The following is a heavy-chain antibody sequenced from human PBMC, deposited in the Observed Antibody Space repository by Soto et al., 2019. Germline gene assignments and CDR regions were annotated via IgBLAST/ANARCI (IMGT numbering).Heavy chain of an antibody. Sequence: PGGSLRLSCAASGFTFRSYAMHWVRQAPGKGLEWVAVISYDENNRYYTDSVKGRFTISRDNSKNTLYLQVNSLRAEDTAVYYCARAMDTAMASKDNWFDPWGQGTLVTVS. CDR1: GFTFRSYA. CDR2: ISYDENNR. D-gene: IGHD5-18*01. J-gene: IGHJ5*02. V-gene: IGHV3-30-3*01. CDR3: ARAMDTAMASKDNWFDP.